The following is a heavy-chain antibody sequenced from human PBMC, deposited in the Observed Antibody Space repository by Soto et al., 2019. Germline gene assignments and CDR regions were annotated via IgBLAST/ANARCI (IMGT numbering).Heavy chain of an antibody. V-gene: IGHV1-46*01. D-gene: IGHD3-3*01. CDR1: GYTFTSYY. CDR2: INPSGGST. J-gene: IGHJ5*02. Sequence: ASVKVSCKASGYTFTSYYMHWVRQAPGQGLEWMGIINPSGGSTSYAQKFQGRVTMTRDTSTSTVYMELSSLRSEDTAVYYCARAQTYYDFWSGYSYWFDPWGQGALVTVS. CDR3: ARAQTYYDFWSGYSYWFDP.